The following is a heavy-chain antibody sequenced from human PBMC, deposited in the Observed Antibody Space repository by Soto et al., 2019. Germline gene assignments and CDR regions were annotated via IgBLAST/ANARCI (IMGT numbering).Heavy chain of an antibody. CDR1: GFTFSGSA. CDR3: TRLFPSGSYTV. D-gene: IGHD1-26*01. J-gene: IGHJ4*02. Sequence: PGGSLRLSCAASGFTFSGSAMHWVRQASGKGLEWVGRIRSKANSYATAYAASVKGRFTISRDDSKNTAYLQMNSLKTEDTAVYYCTRLFPSGSYTVWGQGTLVTVSS. CDR2: IRSKANSYAT. V-gene: IGHV3-73*01.